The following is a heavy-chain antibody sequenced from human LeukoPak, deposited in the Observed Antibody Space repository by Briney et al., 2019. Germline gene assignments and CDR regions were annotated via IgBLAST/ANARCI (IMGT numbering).Heavy chain of an antibody. J-gene: IGHJ4*02. Sequence: ASVKVSFKASGYTFTNYGITWVRQAPGQGLEWMGWISTNHGNTNYAQKIQGRVTMTTDTSTSTAYMELRNLRSDDTAMYYCARDQIRQGLPGYWGQGTLVTVSS. V-gene: IGHV1-18*01. D-gene: IGHD6-19*01. CDR3: ARDQIRQGLPGY. CDR1: GYTFTNYG. CDR2: ISTNHGNT.